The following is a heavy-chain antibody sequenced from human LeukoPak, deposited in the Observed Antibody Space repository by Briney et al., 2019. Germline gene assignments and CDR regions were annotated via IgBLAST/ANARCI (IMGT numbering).Heavy chain of an antibody. CDR3: ARVETGIAAMRDY. J-gene: IGHJ4*02. D-gene: IGHD6-13*01. Sequence: GGSLRLSCAASGFTFSSYSMNWVRQAPGKGLEWVSSISSSSSYIYYADSVKGRFTISRDNAKNSLYLQMNSLRAEDTAVYYCARVETGIAAMRDYWGQGTLVTVSS. CDR2: ISSSSSYI. CDR1: GFTFSSYS. V-gene: IGHV3-21*01.